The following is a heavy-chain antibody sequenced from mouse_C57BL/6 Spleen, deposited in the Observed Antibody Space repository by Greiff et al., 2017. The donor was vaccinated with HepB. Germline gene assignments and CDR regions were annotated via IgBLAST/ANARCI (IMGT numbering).Heavy chain of an antibody. J-gene: IGHJ1*03. Sequence: QVQLQQPGAELVMPGASVKLSCKASGYTFTSYWMHWVKQRPGQGLEWIGEIDPSDSYTNYNQKFKGKSTLTVDKSSSTAYMQLSSLTSEDSAVYYCARGTTVVGRGYFDVWGTGTTVTVSS. V-gene: IGHV1-69*01. D-gene: IGHD1-1*01. CDR2: IDPSDSYT. CDR3: ARGTTVVGRGYFDV. CDR1: GYTFTSYW.